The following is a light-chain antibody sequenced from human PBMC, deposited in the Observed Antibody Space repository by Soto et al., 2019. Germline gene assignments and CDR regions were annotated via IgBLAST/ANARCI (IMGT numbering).Light chain of an antibody. CDR1: QSVTHSF. CDR3: LQYGSLPNT. Sequence: EIVVTQSPGTLSLSPWERGTLSCRASQSVTHSFLAWYQQKPGQAPRLLIYDASSRATGIPDRFSGSGSGTDFTLTISRLEPEDFAVYYCLQYGSLPNTFGPGTRVDLK. V-gene: IGKV3-20*01. J-gene: IGKJ3*01. CDR2: DAS.